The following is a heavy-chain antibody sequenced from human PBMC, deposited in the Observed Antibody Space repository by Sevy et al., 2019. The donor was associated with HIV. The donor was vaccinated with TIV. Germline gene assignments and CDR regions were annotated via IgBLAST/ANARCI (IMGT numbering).Heavy chain of an antibody. V-gene: IGHV3-30*18. CDR2: ISYDGRNK. J-gene: IGHJ6*02. D-gene: IGHD3-9*01. CDR3: AKDFTGYNGMDV. Sequence: GGSLRLSCAVSGIIFTTSGMHWVHQAPGKGLEWVAVISYDGRNKFYGDSVKGRFTISRDNSKNILYLQMNSLRAEDTAVYYCAKDFTGYNGMDVWGQGTMVTVSS. CDR1: GIIFTTSG.